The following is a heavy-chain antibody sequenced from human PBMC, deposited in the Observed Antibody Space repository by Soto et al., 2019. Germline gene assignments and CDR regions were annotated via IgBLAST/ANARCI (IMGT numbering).Heavy chain of an antibody. D-gene: IGHD3-16*01. V-gene: IGHV3-30*18. CDR2: ISYDGRNK. J-gene: IGHJ6*02. Sequence: GGSLRLSCAASGFTFSSYGLHWVRQAPGKGLEWVAVISYDGRNKYYADSVKGRFTISRDNSKNTLYLQMNSLRAEDTAVYYCAKDEGDYVYYFYGMDVWGQGTTVTVSS. CDR1: GFTFSSYG. CDR3: AKDEGDYVYYFYGMDV.